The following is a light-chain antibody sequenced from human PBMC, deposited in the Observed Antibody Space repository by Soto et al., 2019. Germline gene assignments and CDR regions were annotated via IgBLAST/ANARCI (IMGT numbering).Light chain of an antibody. CDR2: DAS. J-gene: IGKJ1*01. Sequence: DIQMTQSPSTLSASVGDRVTITCRASQSISSWLAWYQQKPGEAPKLLIYDASSLESGVASRFSGSGSGTEFTLTISRLQPDDFATYYYQKYNSYRTFGQGTKVEIK. V-gene: IGKV1-5*01. CDR3: QKYNSYRT. CDR1: QSISSW.